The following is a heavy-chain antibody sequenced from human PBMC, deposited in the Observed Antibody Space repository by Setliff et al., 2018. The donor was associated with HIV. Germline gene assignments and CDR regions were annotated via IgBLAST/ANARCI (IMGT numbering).Heavy chain of an antibody. Sequence: SETLSLTCAVYGGSFSGFYWSWIRQPPGKGLEWIGEINHSGSTTYNPSLKSRVTISVDTSKNHFSLELSSVTAADTAVYYCANFLPDTAAAGPRFDYWGQGTLVTVSS. CDR1: GGSFSGFY. V-gene: IGHV4-34*01. CDR3: ANFLPDTAAAGPRFDY. J-gene: IGHJ4*02. CDR2: INHSGST. D-gene: IGHD6-13*01.